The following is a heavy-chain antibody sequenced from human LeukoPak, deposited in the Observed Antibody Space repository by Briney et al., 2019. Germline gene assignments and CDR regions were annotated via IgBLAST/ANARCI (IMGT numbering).Heavy chain of an antibody. Sequence: SETLSLTCTVSGGSISSYYWSWIRQPPGKGLEWIGYIYYSGSTNYNPSLKSRVTISVDTSKNQFSLKLSSVTAADTAVYYCARTYRSGWYFVFDPWGQGTLVTVSS. CDR2: IYYSGST. V-gene: IGHV4-59*01. D-gene: IGHD6-19*01. J-gene: IGHJ5*02. CDR3: ARTYRSGWYFVFDP. CDR1: GGSISSYY.